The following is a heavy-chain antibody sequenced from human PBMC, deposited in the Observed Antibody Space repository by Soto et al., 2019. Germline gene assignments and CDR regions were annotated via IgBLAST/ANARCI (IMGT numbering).Heavy chain of an antibody. D-gene: IGHD3-10*01. CDR3: ARGRVVRGVTPSVPHDF. J-gene: IGHJ4*02. Sequence: WASVKVSCKTSGYTFTTYAMHWVRQAPGQRLEWMGWINAGGGDTKYSQRFQGRVTISRDTSASTVYMELSSLTPEDTAVYYCARGRVVRGVTPSVPHDFWGQGTLVTVSS. CDR2: INAGGGDT. CDR1: GYTFTTYA. V-gene: IGHV1-3*01.